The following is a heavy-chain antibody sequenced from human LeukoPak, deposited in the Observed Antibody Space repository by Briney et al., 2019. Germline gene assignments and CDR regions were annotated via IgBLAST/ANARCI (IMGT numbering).Heavy chain of an antibody. V-gene: IGHV1-58*02. Sequence: GASVKVSCKASGFTFSTSAMQWVRQARGQRLEWIGRIVVGSGNTNYAQKFQERVTITRDMSTSTAYMELSSLRSEDTAVYYCAADDYNDYVIDYWGQGTLVTVSS. CDR2: IVVGSGNT. D-gene: IGHD4-11*01. CDR1: GFTFSTSA. J-gene: IGHJ4*02. CDR3: AADDYNDYVIDY.